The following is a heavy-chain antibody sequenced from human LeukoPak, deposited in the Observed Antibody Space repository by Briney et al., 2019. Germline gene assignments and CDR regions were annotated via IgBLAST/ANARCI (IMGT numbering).Heavy chain of an antibody. J-gene: IGHJ4*02. CDR1: GITVSTNY. D-gene: IGHD3-10*01. V-gene: IGHV3-66*02. CDR2: IYSGGAT. Sequence: GGSLRLSCAASGITVSTNYMSWVRQAPGKGLEWVSIIYSGGATFYADSVKGRFTISRDNSKNTLYLQMNSLRAEDTAVYYCARDGRPYMVRGVKGLFDYWGQGTLVTVSS. CDR3: ARDGRPYMVRGVKGLFDY.